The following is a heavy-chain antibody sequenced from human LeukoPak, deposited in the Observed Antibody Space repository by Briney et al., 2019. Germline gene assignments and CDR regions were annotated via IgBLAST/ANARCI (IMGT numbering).Heavy chain of an antibody. CDR1: GGTFSSYA. V-gene: IGHV1-69*05. Sequence: SVKVSCKASGGTFSSYAISWVRQAPGQGLKWMGGIIPIFGTANYAQKFQGRVTITTDESTSTAYIELSSLRSLDTAVYYCARDQGYYYDSSGYYSWGQGTLVTVSS. CDR2: IIPIFGTA. CDR3: ARDQGYYYDSSGYYS. J-gene: IGHJ4*02. D-gene: IGHD3-22*01.